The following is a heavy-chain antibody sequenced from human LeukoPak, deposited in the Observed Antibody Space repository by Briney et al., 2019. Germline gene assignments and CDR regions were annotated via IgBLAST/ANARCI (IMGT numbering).Heavy chain of an antibody. J-gene: IGHJ4*02. V-gene: IGHV3-23*01. D-gene: IGHD3-10*01. CDR3: ARGGSGSWSYYFDF. CDR1: GFTFSSYA. CDR2: ISGSGGST. Sequence: PGGSLRLSCAASGFTFSSYAMSWVRQAPGKGLEWVSAISGSGGSTYYADSVKGRFTISRDNSKNTLYLQLNSLRAEDTALYYCARGGSGSWSYYFDFWGQGTLVTVSS.